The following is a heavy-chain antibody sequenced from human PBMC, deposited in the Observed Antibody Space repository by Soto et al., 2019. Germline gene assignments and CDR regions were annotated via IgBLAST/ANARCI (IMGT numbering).Heavy chain of an antibody. V-gene: IGHV1-3*01. Sequence: ASVKVSCKASGYTFTSYAMHWVRQAPGQRLEWMGWINAGNGNTKYSQKFQGRVTITRDTSASTAYMELSSLRSEDTAVYYCANGGGSYCPFDYWGQGTLVTVSS. CDR3: ANGGGSYCPFDY. CDR1: GYTFTSYA. D-gene: IGHD1-26*01. CDR2: INAGNGNT. J-gene: IGHJ4*02.